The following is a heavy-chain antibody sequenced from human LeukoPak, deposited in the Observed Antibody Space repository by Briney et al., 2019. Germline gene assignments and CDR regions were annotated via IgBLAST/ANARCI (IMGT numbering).Heavy chain of an antibody. V-gene: IGHV3-13*01. D-gene: IGHD3-22*01. CDR3: ARVYYYDSSGYYYYDY. CDR2: IGTAGDT. Sequence: PGGSLRLSCAASGFTFSSYDMHWVRQATGKGLEWVSAIGTAGDTYYPGSVKGRFTISRENAKNSLYLQMNSLRAGDTAVYYCARVYYYDSSGYYYYDYWGQGTLVTVSS. CDR1: GFTFSSYD. J-gene: IGHJ4*02.